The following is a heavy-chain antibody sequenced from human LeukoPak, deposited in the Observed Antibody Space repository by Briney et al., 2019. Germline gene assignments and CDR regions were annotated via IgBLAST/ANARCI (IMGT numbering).Heavy chain of an antibody. Sequence: SETLSLTCAVYGGSFSGYYWSWIRQPPGKGLEWIGEINHSGSTNYNPSLKSRVTISVDTSKNQFSLKLSSVTAADTAVYYCARQSGSGYYALDYWGQGTLVTVSS. J-gene: IGHJ4*02. D-gene: IGHD3-22*01. CDR1: GGSFSGYY. CDR3: ARQSGSGYYALDY. V-gene: IGHV4-34*01. CDR2: INHSGST.